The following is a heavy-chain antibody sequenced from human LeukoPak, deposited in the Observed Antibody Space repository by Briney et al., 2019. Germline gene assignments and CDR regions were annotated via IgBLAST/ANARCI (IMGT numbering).Heavy chain of an antibody. CDR1: GFTFDDYT. D-gene: IGHD2-21*02. CDR3: AKAGEIVVVTAGAYFDY. Sequence: PGGSLRLSCAASGFTFDDYTMHWVRQAPGKGLEWVSLISWDGGSTYYADSVKGRFTISRDNSKNSLYLQMNSLRTEDTALYCCAKAGEIVVVTAGAYFDYWGQGTLVTVSS. J-gene: IGHJ4*02. CDR2: ISWDGGST. V-gene: IGHV3-43*01.